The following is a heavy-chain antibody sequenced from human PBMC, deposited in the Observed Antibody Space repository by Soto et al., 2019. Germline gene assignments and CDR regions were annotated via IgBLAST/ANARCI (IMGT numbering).Heavy chain of an antibody. CDR2: INPNSGGT. CDR3: ARTYSSGWYSSDAFDI. CDR1: GYTFTGYY. J-gene: IGHJ3*02. Sequence: ASVKVSCKASGYTFTGYYMHWVRQAPGQGLEWMGWINPNSGGTNYAQKFQGWVTMTRDTSISTAYMELSRLRSDDTAVYYCARTYSSGWYSSDAFDIWGQGTIVTVSS. D-gene: IGHD6-19*01. V-gene: IGHV1-2*04.